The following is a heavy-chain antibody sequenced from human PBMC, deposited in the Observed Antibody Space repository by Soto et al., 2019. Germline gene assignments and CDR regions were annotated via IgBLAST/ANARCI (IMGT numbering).Heavy chain of an antibody. V-gene: IGHV3-23*01. Sequence: SLRLSCAASGFTFSSYSMNWVRQAPGKGLEWVSGVSASGLNTDYADPVKGRFYISRDNSKNTVSLHMNSLRAEDTALYYCAKVQVDTAMYWYFDLWGRGTLVTVSS. J-gene: IGHJ2*01. CDR3: AKVQVDTAMYWYFDL. D-gene: IGHD5-18*01. CDR2: VSASGLNT. CDR1: GFTFSSYS.